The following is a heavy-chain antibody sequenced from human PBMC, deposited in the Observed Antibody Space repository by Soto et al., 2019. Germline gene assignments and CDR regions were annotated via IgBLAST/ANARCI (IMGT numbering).Heavy chain of an antibody. V-gene: IGHV1-18*01. J-gene: IGHJ4*02. CDR1: GYTFTSYG. D-gene: IGHD3-9*01. CDR2: ISAYNGNT. CDR3: ARSRYYDILTGYYTASWYYFDY. Sequence: QVQRVQSGAEVKKPGASVKVSCKASGYTFTSYGISWVRQAPGQGLEWMGWISAYNGNTNYAQKLQGRVTMTTDTSTSTADTELRSLRSDDTALYYCARSRYYDILTGYYTASWYYFDYWGQGTLVTVSS.